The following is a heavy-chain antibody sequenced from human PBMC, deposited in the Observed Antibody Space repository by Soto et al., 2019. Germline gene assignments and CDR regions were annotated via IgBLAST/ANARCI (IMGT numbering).Heavy chain of an antibody. CDR1: GLTFSSYP. V-gene: IGHV3-23*01. Sequence: GGPLRLSCAASGLTFSSYPMSWVRQAPGKGLEWFSAISGSGGCTYYADSVKGRFTISRDIFKNTLFLQMYSLRAEDMAVYYCAKDFSVRFLEWLFDYWGQGDLVTVSS. J-gene: IGHJ4*02. CDR2: ISGSGGCT. CDR3: AKDFSVRFLEWLFDY. D-gene: IGHD3-3*01.